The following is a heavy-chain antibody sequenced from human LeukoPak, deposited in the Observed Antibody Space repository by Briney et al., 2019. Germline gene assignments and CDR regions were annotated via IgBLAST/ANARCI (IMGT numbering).Heavy chain of an antibody. Sequence: PSETLSLTCTVSGDSISSRNYYWAWIRQPPGKGLGWIGSIYYSGSTFYNPFLKSRVTISLHMSKNLFSLKLTSVTAADTAVYYCAREIRTRFGEPTPWGQGNLVTVSS. D-gene: IGHD3-10*01. J-gene: IGHJ5*02. V-gene: IGHV4-39*02. CDR2: IYYSGST. CDR1: GDSISSRNYY. CDR3: AREIRTRFGEPTP.